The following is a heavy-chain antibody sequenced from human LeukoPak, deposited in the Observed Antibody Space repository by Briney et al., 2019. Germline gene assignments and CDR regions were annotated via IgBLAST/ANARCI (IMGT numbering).Heavy chain of an antibody. CDR3: ADLGYCSGGSCSSTDSY. Sequence: GGSLRLSCAASGFSFSNYWMHWVRQAPGKGLVWVSRINSDGSTTDYADSVKGRFTISRDNAKDTLYLQMNSLRAEDTAVYYCADLGYCSGGSCSSTDSYWGQGTLVTVPS. V-gene: IGHV3-74*01. J-gene: IGHJ4*02. CDR1: GFSFSNYW. D-gene: IGHD2-15*01. CDR2: INSDGSTT.